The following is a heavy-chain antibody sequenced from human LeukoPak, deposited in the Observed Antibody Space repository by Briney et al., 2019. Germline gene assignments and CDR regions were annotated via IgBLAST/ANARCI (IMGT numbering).Heavy chain of an antibody. CDR3: GRVAENKVTATPDAFDS. D-gene: IGHD2-21*02. CDR1: GFTLRSYE. CDR2: ISSSGSPI. V-gene: IGHV3-48*03. J-gene: IGHJ3*02. Sequence: GGSLRLSCAASGFTLRSYEMQWVRQAPGRGLEGVSYISSSGSPIFCADSVKGGCPISRDNAKNSLYPKMKRLRRRDTAVYLFGRVAENKVTATPDAFDSWGQGTMVTVSA.